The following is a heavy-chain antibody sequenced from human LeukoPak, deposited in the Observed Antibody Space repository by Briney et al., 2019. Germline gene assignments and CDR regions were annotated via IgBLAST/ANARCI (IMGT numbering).Heavy chain of an antibody. CDR1: GFTFSSYS. CDR3: ARAPYGDYADY. D-gene: IGHD4-17*01. CDR2: IKQDGSEK. V-gene: IGHV3-7*01. J-gene: IGHJ4*02. Sequence: GGSLRLSCAASGFTFSSYSMNWVRQAPGKGLEWVANIKQDGSEKYYVDSVKGRFTISRDNAKNSLYLQMNSLRAEDTAVYYCARAPYGDYADYWGQGTLVTVSS.